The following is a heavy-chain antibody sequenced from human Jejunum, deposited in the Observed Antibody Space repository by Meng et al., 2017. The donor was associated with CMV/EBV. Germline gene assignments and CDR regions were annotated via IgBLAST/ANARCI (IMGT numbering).Heavy chain of an antibody. D-gene: IGHD3/OR15-3a*01. Sequence: TISVDSISSYFWTWIRQVPGKGLEWIEHVHGSRGTDYNPSFKSRVTISVDTSKNQLFLRLISVTAADTAVFYCARGRWTGGWFDPWGQGILVTVSS. CDR3: ARGRWTGGWFDP. CDR1: VDSISSYF. V-gene: IGHV4-59*12. J-gene: IGHJ5*02. CDR2: VHGSRGT.